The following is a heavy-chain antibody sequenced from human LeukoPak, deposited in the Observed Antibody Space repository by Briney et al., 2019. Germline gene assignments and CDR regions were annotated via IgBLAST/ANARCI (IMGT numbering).Heavy chain of an antibody. CDR2: IYSSGST. V-gene: IGHV4-4*08. J-gene: IGHJ4*02. Sequence: SETLSLTCNVSGGSIRGYYWSWIRQPPGKGLEWIGYIYSSGSTNYNPSLKSRVTISVDTSKNQFSLKLSSVTAADTAVYYCARELKNYFDYWGQGTLVTVSS. CDR1: GGSIRGYY. CDR3: ARELKNYFDY.